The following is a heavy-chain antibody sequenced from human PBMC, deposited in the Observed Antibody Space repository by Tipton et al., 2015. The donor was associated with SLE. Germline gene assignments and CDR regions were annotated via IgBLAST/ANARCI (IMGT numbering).Heavy chain of an antibody. J-gene: IGHJ4*02. CDR1: GFTFSTYA. Sequence: SLRLSCAASGFTFSTYAMTWVRQAPVKGLEWVSTISGSGGSTYYADSVKCRLTISRDNSKNTLYLQMNSLRAEDTAVYYCAKDLLCVAVAGAPDVWGQGTLVTVSS. CDR3: AKDLLCVAVAGAPDV. D-gene: IGHD6-19*01. CDR2: ISGSGGST. V-gene: IGHV3-23*01.